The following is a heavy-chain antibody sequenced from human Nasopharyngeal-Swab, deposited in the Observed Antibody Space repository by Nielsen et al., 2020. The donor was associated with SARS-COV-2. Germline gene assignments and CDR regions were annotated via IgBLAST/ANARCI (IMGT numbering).Heavy chain of an antibody. V-gene: IGHV1-18*01. J-gene: IGHJ4*02. CDR1: GYTFTTYG. Sequence: ASVKVSCKASGYTFTTYGISWVRQAPGQGLEWMGWISAYNGNTNYAQKLQGRVTMTTDTSTSTAYMELRSLRSEDTAVYYCATEGYGSGSYRYDYWGQGTLVTVSS. D-gene: IGHD3-10*01. CDR3: ATEGYGSGSYRYDY. CDR2: ISAYNGNT.